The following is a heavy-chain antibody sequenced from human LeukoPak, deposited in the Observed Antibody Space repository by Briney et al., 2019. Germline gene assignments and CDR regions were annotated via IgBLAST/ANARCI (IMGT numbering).Heavy chain of an antibody. J-gene: IGHJ4*02. D-gene: IGHD5-24*01. CDR3: AIINHPDGRVY. Sequence: GEYLKISCQGFGYTFTTSWIGWVRQLPGKGLEWMAIIYAGNSDAKYSPSFQGQVSISTDRSISTAYLHWSSLKASDTAKYYCAIINHPDGRVYWGQGTLVTVSS. V-gene: IGHV5-51*01. CDR2: IYAGNSDA. CDR1: GYTFTTSW.